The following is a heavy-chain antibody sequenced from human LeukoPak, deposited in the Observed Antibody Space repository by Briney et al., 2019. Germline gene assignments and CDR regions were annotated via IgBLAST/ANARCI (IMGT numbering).Heavy chain of an antibody. V-gene: IGHV3-11*06. CDR2: ISSSSRYT. D-gene: IGHD1-26*01. J-gene: IGHJ4*02. CDR3: ARDSDDYSDY. CDR1: GFTFSDYY. Sequence: AGGSLRLSCAASGFTFSDYYMSWIRQAPGKGLEWVSYISSSSRYTNYADSVKGRFTISRDNAKNSLSLQMNSLRAEDTAVYYCARDSDDYSDYWGQGTLVTVSS.